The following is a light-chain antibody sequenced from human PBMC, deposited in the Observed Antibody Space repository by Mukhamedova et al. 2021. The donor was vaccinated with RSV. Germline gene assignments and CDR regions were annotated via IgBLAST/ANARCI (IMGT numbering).Light chain of an antibody. CDR2: GKN. Sequence: QQHPGQAPVLVIHGKNNRPSGIPDRFSGSSSGDTASLTIAGAQAEDEAVYCCNSRRDSSGKHWVFGAGTKVTVL. V-gene: IGLV3-19*01. CDR3: NSRRDSSGKHWV. J-gene: IGLJ3*02.